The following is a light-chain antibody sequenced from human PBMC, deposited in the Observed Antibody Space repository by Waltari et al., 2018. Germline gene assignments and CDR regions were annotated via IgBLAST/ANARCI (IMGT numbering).Light chain of an antibody. J-gene: IGKJ1*01. CDR2: VAS. CDR3: QHHVRLPAT. Sequence: IVLTPSPGTLSLSPGGRATLSCRASQNIGNYLAWYQQKPGQAPRLLIYVASSRAAGIPDRVSGSGSGADFSLTISRLEPEDFAVYYCQHHVRLPATFGQGTKV. V-gene: IGKV3-20*01. CDR1: QNIGNY.